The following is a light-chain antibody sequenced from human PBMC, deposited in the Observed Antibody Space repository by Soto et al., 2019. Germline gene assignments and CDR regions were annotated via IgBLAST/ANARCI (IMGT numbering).Light chain of an antibody. CDR1: HSVSSN. J-gene: IGKJ1*01. CDR2: GAS. Sequence: EVVMTQSPATVSVSPGERATLSCRASHSVSSNLAWYRQKPGQAPRLLMYGASTRATSISDRFSGSGSGTEFTLTISSLQSEDFAVYYCQQYNNWPPWTFGQGTKVDI. CDR3: QQYNNWPPWT. V-gene: IGKV3-15*01.